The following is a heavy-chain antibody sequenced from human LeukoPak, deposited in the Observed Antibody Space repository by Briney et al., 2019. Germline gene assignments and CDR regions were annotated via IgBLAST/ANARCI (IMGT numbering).Heavy chain of an antibody. CDR1: GGSISSYY. CDR3: ARTYYDSSVSAIV. D-gene: IGHD3-22*01. Sequence: SETLSLTCTVSGGSISSYYWSWIRQPPGKGLEWIGYIYYSGSTNYNPSLKSRVTISVDTSKNQFSLKLSSVTAADTAVYYCARTYYDSSVSAIVWGQGTLVTVSS. J-gene: IGHJ4*02. V-gene: IGHV4-59*08. CDR2: IYYSGST.